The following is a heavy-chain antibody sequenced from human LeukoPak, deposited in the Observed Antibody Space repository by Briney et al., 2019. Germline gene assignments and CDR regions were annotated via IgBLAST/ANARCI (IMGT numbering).Heavy chain of an antibody. CDR1: GYSFTNYW. J-gene: IGHJ4*02. Sequence: GESLKISCKASGYSFTNYWIGWVRQMPGKGLELMGNIYPGDSDTRYSPSFQGQVTISADKSISTAYLQWSSLKASDSAMYYCARGREFHRRSFDSRGQGTLLTVSS. CDR2: IYPGDSDT. D-gene: IGHD3-10*01. CDR3: ARGREFHRRSFDS. V-gene: IGHV5-51*01.